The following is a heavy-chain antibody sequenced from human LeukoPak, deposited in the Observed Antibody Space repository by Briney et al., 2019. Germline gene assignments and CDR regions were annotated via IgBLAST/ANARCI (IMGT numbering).Heavy chain of an antibody. J-gene: IGHJ5*02. CDR2: ISSSSSTI. Sequence: PGGSLRLSCAASGFTFSSYSMNWVRQAPGKGLEWVSYISSSSSTIYYADSVKGRFTISRGNAKNSLYLQMNSLRAEDTAVYYCASGEMATGGIWFDPWGQGTLVTVSS. CDR3: ASGEMATGGIWFDP. D-gene: IGHD5-24*01. V-gene: IGHV3-48*01. CDR1: GFTFSSYS.